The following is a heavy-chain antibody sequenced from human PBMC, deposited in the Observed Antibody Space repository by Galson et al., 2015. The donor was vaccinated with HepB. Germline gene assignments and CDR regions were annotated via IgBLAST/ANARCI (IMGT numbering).Heavy chain of an antibody. V-gene: IGHV1-8*01. CDR3: AIYVGIQLWPHFDS. CDR2: MNPNSGTT. Sequence: QSGAEVKKPGASVKVSCKASGFTFTDYDINWVRQATGQGLEWMGWMNPNSGTTGYAQKFQDRVTMTRNTPIGTAYMELSSLRSEHTAVYYCAIYVGIQLWPHFDSWGQGTLVTVSS. J-gene: IGHJ4*02. CDR1: GFTFTDYD. D-gene: IGHD5-18*01.